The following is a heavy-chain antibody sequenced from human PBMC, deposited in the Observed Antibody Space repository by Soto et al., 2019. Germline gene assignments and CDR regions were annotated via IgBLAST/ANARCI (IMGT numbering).Heavy chain of an antibody. J-gene: IGHJ4*02. CDR3: ARGLSIPIAGLLGY. CDR2: ISSSSRTV. D-gene: IGHD6-19*01. Sequence: EVQLVESGGGSVQPGASLRLSCAASGFTFSSYSMNWVRQAPGKGPEGVAYISSSSRTVYYADSVKGRFTISRDNANSAVGLQMDSLRPEDTAVYFCARGLSIPIAGLLGYWGQGALVTVSP. CDR1: GFTFSSYS. V-gene: IGHV3-48*01.